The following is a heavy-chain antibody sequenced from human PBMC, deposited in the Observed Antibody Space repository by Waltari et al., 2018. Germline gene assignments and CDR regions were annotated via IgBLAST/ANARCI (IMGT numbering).Heavy chain of an antibody. V-gene: IGHV4-4*02. Sequence: QLQLQESGPGLVKPSGTLSLTCTVSGDSMNSNSWWSWVRQPPEKGLEWIGQIHRSGRSNYTPSLESRVTISLDTSNRQFSLKLTSTTAADTAVYYCARDRGIGLYFDSWGQGTLVTVSP. D-gene: IGHD1-26*01. CDR3: ARDRGIGLYFDS. J-gene: IGHJ4*02. CDR1: GDSMNSNSW. CDR2: IHRSGRS.